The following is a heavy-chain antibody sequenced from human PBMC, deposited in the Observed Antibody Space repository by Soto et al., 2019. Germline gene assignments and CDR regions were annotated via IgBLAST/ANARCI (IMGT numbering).Heavy chain of an antibody. J-gene: IGHJ4*02. Sequence: SETLSLTCTVSGGSLTSNSYYWGWIRQPPGKGLEWIGSFYYSQSTYFNPSLKSRVTISVETSKNQYSLKLSALTAADTAVYYCARRSTVTYDYWGQGILVTVSS. CDR1: GGSLTSNSYY. CDR2: FYYSQST. CDR3: ARRSTVTYDY. V-gene: IGHV4-39*01. D-gene: IGHD4-17*01.